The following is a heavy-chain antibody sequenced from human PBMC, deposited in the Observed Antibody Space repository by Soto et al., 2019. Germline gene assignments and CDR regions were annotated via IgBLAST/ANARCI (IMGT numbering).Heavy chain of an antibody. J-gene: IGHJ6*02. V-gene: IGHV3-33*06. CDR3: AKGDPYYFGMDV. CDR2: IWYDADKK. Sequence: QVHLVESGGGVVQPGRSLRLSCAASGFSFSTYGMHCVRQAPGKGLEWVAVIWYDADKKFYVDSVKGRFTISRDNYKNTLYLQMNSLRAEDTAIYYCAKGDPYYFGMDVWGQGTTVTVSS. CDR1: GFSFSTYG. D-gene: IGHD3-16*01.